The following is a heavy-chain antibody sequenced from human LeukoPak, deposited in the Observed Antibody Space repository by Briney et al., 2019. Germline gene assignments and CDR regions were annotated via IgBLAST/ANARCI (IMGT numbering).Heavy chain of an antibody. D-gene: IGHD5-18*01. V-gene: IGHV1-2*02. Sequence: VASVKVSCMASGYTFTDYFIHWVRQAPGQGLEWMGWINPISGGTNYAQKFQDRITMTRDTSITTTYMELSGLRSDDTAVYYCARPRGYSYDDDWFDPWGQGTLVTVSS. CDR2: INPISGGT. J-gene: IGHJ5*02. CDR3: ARPRGYSYDDDWFDP. CDR1: GYTFTDYF.